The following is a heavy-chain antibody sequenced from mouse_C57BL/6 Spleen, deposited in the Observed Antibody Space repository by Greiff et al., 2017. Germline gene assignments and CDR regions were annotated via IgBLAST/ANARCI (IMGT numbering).Heavy chain of an antibody. CDR1: GFNIKDYY. Sequence: VHVKQSGAELVKPGASVKLSCTASGFNIKDYYMHWVKQRTEQGLEWIGRIDPEDGETKYAPKFPGKATITADTSSNTAYLQLSSLTSEDTAVYYCARSEPMDYWGQGTSVTVSS. CDR3: ARSEPMDY. CDR2: IDPEDGET. V-gene: IGHV14-2*01. J-gene: IGHJ4*01.